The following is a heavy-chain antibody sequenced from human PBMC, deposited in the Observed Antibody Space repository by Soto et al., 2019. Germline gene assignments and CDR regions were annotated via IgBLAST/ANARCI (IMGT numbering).Heavy chain of an antibody. D-gene: IGHD6-19*01. CDR1: GFTFSSYA. CDR2: ISGSGGST. J-gene: IGHJ1*01. V-gene: IGHV3-23*01. Sequence: EVQLLESGGGLVQPGGSLRLSCAASGFTFSSYAMSWVRQAPGKGLEWVSAISGSGGSTYYADSVKGRFTISRDNSKNTLYLQMNSLRAEDTAVYYCAKDQHRGAVPSGPPSRHWGQGTLVTVSS. CDR3: AKDQHRGAVPSGPPSRH.